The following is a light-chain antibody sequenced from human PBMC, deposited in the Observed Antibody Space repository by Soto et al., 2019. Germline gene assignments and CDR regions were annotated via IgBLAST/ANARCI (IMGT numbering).Light chain of an antibody. Sequence: DIQMTQSPSTVSAYVGDSVTITCRASQSITTWLAWYQQRPGKAPKLLIYDVSSLQSGVPSRFSGSGSGTEFTLTISSLQPEDSATYYCHQYDNVPQTFGQGTKLEIK. CDR2: DVS. J-gene: IGKJ2*01. CDR3: HQYDNVPQT. V-gene: IGKV1-5*01. CDR1: QSITTW.